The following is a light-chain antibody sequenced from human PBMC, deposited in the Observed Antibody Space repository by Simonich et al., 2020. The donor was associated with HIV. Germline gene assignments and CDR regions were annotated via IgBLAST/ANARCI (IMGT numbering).Light chain of an antibody. Sequence: QSALTQPASVSGSPGQSITISCTGTTSDVGGYNYVSWYQQHPGKAPKLTIYDVRNRPSGVSNRFSGSKSGNTASLTISGLQAEDEADYYCSSYTSSSKMVFGGGTKLTVL. CDR1: TSDVGGYNY. CDR3: SSYTSSSKMV. V-gene: IGLV2-14*03. CDR2: DVR. J-gene: IGLJ2*01.